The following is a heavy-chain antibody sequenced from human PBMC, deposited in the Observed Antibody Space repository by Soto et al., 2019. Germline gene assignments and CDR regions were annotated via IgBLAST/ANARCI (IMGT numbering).Heavy chain of an antibody. Sequence: SETQSLTCTVSGGSISSYYWSWIRQPPGKGLEWIGYIYYSGSTNYNPSLKSRVTISVDTSKNQFSLKLSSVTAADTAVYYCARESAGSHKNNWFDPWGQGTLVTVSS. CDR2: IYYSGST. V-gene: IGHV4-59*12. D-gene: IGHD3-10*01. J-gene: IGHJ5*02. CDR3: ARESAGSHKNNWFDP. CDR1: GGSISSYY.